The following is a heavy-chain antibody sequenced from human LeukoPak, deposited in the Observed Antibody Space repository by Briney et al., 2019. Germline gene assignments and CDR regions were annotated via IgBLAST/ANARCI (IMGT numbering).Heavy chain of an antibody. Sequence: PGGSLRLSCVASGFTFSSYSFNWVRQAPGKGLEWVSGINGDGGNTYYADSVKGRFTISRDSSKKMLYLQMNSLSAEDTAIYYCAKEGIYYDGSVYYSGYFDYWGQGTLVTVSS. J-gene: IGHJ4*02. D-gene: IGHD3-22*01. CDR3: AKEGIYYDGSVYYSGYFDY. CDR2: INGDGGNT. V-gene: IGHV3-23*01. CDR1: GFTFSSYS.